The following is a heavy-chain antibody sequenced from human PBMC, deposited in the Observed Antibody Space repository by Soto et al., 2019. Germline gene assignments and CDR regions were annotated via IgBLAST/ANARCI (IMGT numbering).Heavy chain of an antibody. CDR3: GRVVEGATRHTDFDS. D-gene: IGHD2-15*01. Sequence: QLQLQESGPGLVKPSETLSLTCAVSGVSIHNSHSFWGWIRQSPGKGLEFIGCVYYSGGAYYNPSLKSRVTISVDTSKNHFSLRVNSVTAADTAVYYCGRVVEGATRHTDFDSWGQGTLVTVSS. V-gene: IGHV4-39*02. CDR2: VYYSGGA. J-gene: IGHJ5*01. CDR1: GVSIHNSHSF.